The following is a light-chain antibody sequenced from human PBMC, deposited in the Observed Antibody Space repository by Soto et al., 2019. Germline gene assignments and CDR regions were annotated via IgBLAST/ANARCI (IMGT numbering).Light chain of an antibody. J-gene: IGKJ1*01. CDR3: QQYNEWPPGT. CDR1: QSISSD. Sequence: EIVMTQSPATLSVSPGEGATLSCRASQSISSDLAWYQQKPGLAPRLLIYGAATRATGIPARFSGSGSGTEFTLTISSLQSEDFAISYCQQYNEWPPGTFGQGIKVEIK. CDR2: GAA. V-gene: IGKV3-15*01.